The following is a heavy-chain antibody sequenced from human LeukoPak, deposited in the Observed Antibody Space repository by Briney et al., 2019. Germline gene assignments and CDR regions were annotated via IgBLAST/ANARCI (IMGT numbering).Heavy chain of an antibody. Sequence: GGSVRLSCADSGFTFSNYVMSWVRRAPEKGLQWVSSISGSGGSTYYADSVKGRFTISRDSSKNTVYLQMNSLRAEDTAVYFCAKGSSPDYYGSGRFDSWGQGILVTVSS. D-gene: IGHD3-10*01. V-gene: IGHV3-23*01. CDR1: GFTFSNYV. CDR3: AKGSSPDYYGSGRFDS. CDR2: ISGSGGST. J-gene: IGHJ5*01.